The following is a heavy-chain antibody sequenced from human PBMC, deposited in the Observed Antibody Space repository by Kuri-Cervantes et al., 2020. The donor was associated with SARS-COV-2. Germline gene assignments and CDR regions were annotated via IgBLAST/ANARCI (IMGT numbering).Heavy chain of an antibody. CDR1: GGSISSSSCY. D-gene: IGHD1-26*01. J-gene: IGHJ5*02. Sequence: ESLKISCTVSGGSISSSSCYWGWIRQPPGKGLEWIGSIYYSGSTYYNPSLKSRVTISVDTSKNQFSLKLSSVTAADTAVYYCARRGGSYYFWFDPWGQGTLVTVSS. V-gene: IGHV4-39*01. CDR3: ARRGGSYYFWFDP. CDR2: IYYSGST.